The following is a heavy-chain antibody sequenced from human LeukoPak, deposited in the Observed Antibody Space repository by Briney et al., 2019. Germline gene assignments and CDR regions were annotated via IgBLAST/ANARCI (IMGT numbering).Heavy chain of an antibody. CDR3: ARGPNYDSSGYYSEGSFPFDY. CDR2: INHSGST. J-gene: IGHJ4*02. V-gene: IGHV4-34*01. D-gene: IGHD3-22*01. Sequence: PSETLSLTCAVYGGSFSGYYWSWIRQPPGKGLEWIGEINHSGSTNYNPSLKSRVTISVDTSKSQFSLKLSSVTAADTAVYYCARGPNYDSSGYYSEGSFPFDYWGQGTLVTVSS. CDR1: GGSFSGYY.